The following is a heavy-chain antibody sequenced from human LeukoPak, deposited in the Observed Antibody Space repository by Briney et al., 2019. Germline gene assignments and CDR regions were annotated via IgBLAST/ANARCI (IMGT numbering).Heavy chain of an antibody. CDR3: AKWSGIRFDP. D-gene: IGHD2-15*01. CDR2: TYYRSKWYN. V-gene: IGHV6-1*01. Sequence: SQTLSLTCAISGDSASSNSAAWNWIRQSPSRGLEWLGRTYYRSKWYNDYAVSVKSRIIINPDTSKDQFSLQLNSVTPEDTAVYYCAKWSGIRFDPWGQGTLVTVSS. CDR1: GDSASSNSAA. J-gene: IGHJ5*02.